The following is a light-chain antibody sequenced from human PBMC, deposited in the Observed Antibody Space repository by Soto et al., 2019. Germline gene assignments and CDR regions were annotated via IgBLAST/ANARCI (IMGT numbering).Light chain of an antibody. CDR2: GAS. CDR1: QRISDT. J-gene: IGKJ1*01. CDR3: QQYNNWPWT. Sequence: MTQSPSTLSASVGDRVTITCRASQRISDTLAWYQQKPGQAPRLLIYGASTRATGFPARFSGSGSGTDFTLTISSLQSEDFAVYYCQQYNNWPWTFGQGTKVEIK. V-gene: IGKV3-15*01.